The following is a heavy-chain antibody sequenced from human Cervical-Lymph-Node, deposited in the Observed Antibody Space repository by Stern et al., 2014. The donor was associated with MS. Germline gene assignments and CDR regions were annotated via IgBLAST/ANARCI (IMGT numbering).Heavy chain of an antibody. CDR1: GGSISRSTYY. CDR2: IYYSGTT. Sequence: QVQLVESGPGLVKPSETLSLTCSVSGGSISRSTYYWGWIRQPPGKGLEWIGSIYYSGTTYSNPSLKSRVTIDTSPNQFSLRLTSVPAADTAVYYCARHDGWLPHYWSQGTLVTVSS. J-gene: IGHJ4*02. D-gene: IGHD5-12*01. V-gene: IGHV4-39*01. CDR3: ARHDGWLPHY.